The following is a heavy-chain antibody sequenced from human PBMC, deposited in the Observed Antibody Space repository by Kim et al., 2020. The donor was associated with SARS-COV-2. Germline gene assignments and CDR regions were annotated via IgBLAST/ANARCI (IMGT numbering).Heavy chain of an antibody. CDR1: GFTFSSYA. V-gene: IGHV3-30*04. J-gene: IGHJ6*02. CDR2: ISYDGSNK. Sequence: GGSLRLSCAASGFTFSSYAMHWVRQAPGKGLEWVAVISYDGSNKYYADSVKGRFTISRDNSKNTLYLQMNSLRAEDTAVYYCAREFGGDCYSYYYYYYGMDVWGQGTTVTVSS. CDR3: AREFGGDCYSYYYYYYGMDV. D-gene: IGHD2-21*02.